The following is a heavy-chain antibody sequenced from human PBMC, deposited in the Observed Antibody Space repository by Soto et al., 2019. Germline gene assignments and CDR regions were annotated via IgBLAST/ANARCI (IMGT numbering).Heavy chain of an antibody. D-gene: IGHD2-2*01. CDR1: GDSVSSNSAA. Sequence: SQTLSRTCAISGDSVSSNSAAWNWIRQSPSRGLEWLGRTYYRSKWYNDYAVSVKSRITINPDTSKNQFSLQLNSVTPEDTAVDYCARADIVVVPAAMEGYYYHYYMDVWGKGTTVTVPS. CDR2: TYYRSKWYN. J-gene: IGHJ6*03. V-gene: IGHV6-1*01. CDR3: ARADIVVVPAAMEGYYYHYYMDV.